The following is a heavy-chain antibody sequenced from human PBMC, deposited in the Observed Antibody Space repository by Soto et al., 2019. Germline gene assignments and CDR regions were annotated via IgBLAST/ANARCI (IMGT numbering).Heavy chain of an antibody. CDR2: IIPIFGTA. CDR1: GGTFSSYA. V-gene: IGHV1-69*01. Sequence: QVQLVQSGAEVKKPGSSVKVSCKAAGGTFSSYAISWVRQAPGQGLEWMGGIIPIFGTANYAQKFQGRVTITADESTSTAYMELSSLRSEDTAVYYCARGRGNNHPVSQTSNDAFDIWGQGTMVTVST. CDR3: ARGRGNNHPVSQTSNDAFDI. J-gene: IGHJ3*02. D-gene: IGHD6-13*01.